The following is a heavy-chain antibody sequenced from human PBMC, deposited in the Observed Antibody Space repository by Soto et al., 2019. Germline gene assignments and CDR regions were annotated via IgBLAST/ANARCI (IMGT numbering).Heavy chain of an antibody. CDR2: IKQDGSEK. CDR3: SRSLDS. CDR1: GFTFSSYW. Sequence: GGSLRLSCAASGFTFSSYWMSWVRQAPGKGLEWVANIKQDGSEKYYVDSVKGRFTISRDNAKNLLYLQMSSLTAEDSALYYCSRSLDSWGQGTLVTVSS. V-gene: IGHV3-7*01. J-gene: IGHJ4*02.